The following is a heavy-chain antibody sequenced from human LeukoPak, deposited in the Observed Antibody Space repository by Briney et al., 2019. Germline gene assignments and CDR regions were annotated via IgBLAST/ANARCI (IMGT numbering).Heavy chain of an antibody. Sequence: ASVTVSCKASGYTFTAYYMHWVRQAPGQGLEWMGWINPNSGGTHYAQKFQGRVTMTRDTSISTAYMELSRLRSDDTAVYYCAGDYYDSSGFGAFDIWGQGTMVTVSS. J-gene: IGHJ3*02. CDR2: INPNSGGT. CDR3: AGDYYDSSGFGAFDI. D-gene: IGHD3-22*01. CDR1: GYTFTAYY. V-gene: IGHV1-2*02.